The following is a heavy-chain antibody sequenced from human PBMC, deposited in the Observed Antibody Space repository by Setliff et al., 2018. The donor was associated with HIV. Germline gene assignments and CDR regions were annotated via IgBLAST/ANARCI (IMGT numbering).Heavy chain of an antibody. CDR2: INAGNGDT. CDR1: GYTFTNYA. Sequence: RASVKVSCKASGYTFTNYAIHWVRQAPGQRLEWMGWINAGNGDTKYSQKFQGRVTITTDTSASTAYMELNSLSSEDTAVYYCARADSSNWYHVDYWGQGTLVTVSS. J-gene: IGHJ4*02. CDR3: ARADSSNWYHVDY. D-gene: IGHD6-13*01. V-gene: IGHV1-3*01.